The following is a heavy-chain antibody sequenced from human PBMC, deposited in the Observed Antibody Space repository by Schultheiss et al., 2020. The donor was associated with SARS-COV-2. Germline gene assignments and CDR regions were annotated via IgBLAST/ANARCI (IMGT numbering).Heavy chain of an antibody. J-gene: IGHJ6*03. CDR2: ISSSGSTI. CDR3: ARPITIFGVNPHYMDV. D-gene: IGHD3-3*01. Sequence: GGSLRLSCAASGFTFSDYYMSWIRQAPGKGLEWVSYISSSGSTIYYADSVKGRFTISRDNAKNSLYLQMNSLRAEDTAVYYCARPITIFGVNPHYMDVWGKGTTVTVSS. V-gene: IGHV3-11*01. CDR1: GFTFSDYY.